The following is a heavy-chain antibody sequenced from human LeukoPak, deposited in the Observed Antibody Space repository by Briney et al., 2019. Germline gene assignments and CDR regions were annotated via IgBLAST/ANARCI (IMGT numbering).Heavy chain of an antibody. CDR3: ARVWGDNSGSYFNDAFDI. V-gene: IGHV4-59*01. J-gene: IGHJ3*02. CDR1: GGSISSYY. Sequence: PSETLSLTCTVSGGSISSYYWSWIRRPPGKGLEWIGYIYYSGSTNYNPSLKSRVTISVDTSKDQFSLKLSSVTAADTAVYYCARVWGDNSGSYFNDAFDIWGQGTMVTVSS. CDR2: IYYSGST. D-gene: IGHD1-26*01.